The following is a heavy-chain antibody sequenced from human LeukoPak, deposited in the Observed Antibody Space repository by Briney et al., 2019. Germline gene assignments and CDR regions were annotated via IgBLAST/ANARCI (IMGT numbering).Heavy chain of an antibody. CDR1: GGTFSSYT. CDR2: IIPILGIA. V-gene: IGHV1-69*04. J-gene: IGHJ1*01. CDR3: ARDLARPHCGGDCRGSTPEYFQH. D-gene: IGHD2-21*02. Sequence: SVKVSCKASGGTFSSYTISWVRQAPGQGLEWMGRIIPILGIANYAQKFQGRVTITADESTSTAYMELSSLRSEDTAVYYCARDLARPHCGGDCRGSTPEYFQHWGQGTLVTVSS.